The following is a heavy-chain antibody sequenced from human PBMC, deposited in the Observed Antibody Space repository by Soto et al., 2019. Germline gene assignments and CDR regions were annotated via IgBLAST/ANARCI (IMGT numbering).Heavy chain of an antibody. D-gene: IGHD3-10*01. J-gene: IGHJ6*02. CDR2: INPGNGDT. CDR1: GYMFTNYA. CDR3: AREYITMVRGVIDYYYYGMDV. Sequence: EASVTVSCKASGYMFTNYAMHWVRQAPGQRLEWMGWINPGNGDTKYSQKFQGRVTITRDTSASTAYMELSSLRSEDTAVYYCAREYITMVRGVIDYYYYGMDVWGQGTTVTVSS. V-gene: IGHV1-3*01.